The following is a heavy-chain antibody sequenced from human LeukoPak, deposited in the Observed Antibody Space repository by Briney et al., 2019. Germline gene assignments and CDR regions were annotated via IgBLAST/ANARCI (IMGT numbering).Heavy chain of an antibody. Sequence: GGSLRLSCAASGFTFSNYWMTWVRQAPGKGLEWVAHIKEDGGEKHYVDPVKGRFTISRDNAKNSLYLQMNSLRAEDTAMYYCVRDRGYCSGGTCYALWDYWGQGTLVIVSS. CDR1: GFTFSNYW. CDR2: IKEDGGEK. CDR3: VRDRGYCSGGTCYALWDY. J-gene: IGHJ4*02. D-gene: IGHD2-15*01. V-gene: IGHV3-7*01.